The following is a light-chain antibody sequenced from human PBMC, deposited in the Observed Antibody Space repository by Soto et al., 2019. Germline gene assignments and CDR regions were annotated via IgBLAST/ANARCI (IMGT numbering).Light chain of an antibody. J-gene: IGKJ2*01. CDR1: QSVLYSSNNKNY. CDR2: WAS. V-gene: IGKV4-1*01. CDR3: PQYYREHT. Sequence: DIVMTQSPDSLAVSLGVRATINCKSSQSVLYSSNNKNYLAWYQQKPGQPPKLLIYWASTRESGVPDRFSGSGSGTDFTLTISSLQAEDVAVYYCPQYYREHTFGQGTKLEIK.